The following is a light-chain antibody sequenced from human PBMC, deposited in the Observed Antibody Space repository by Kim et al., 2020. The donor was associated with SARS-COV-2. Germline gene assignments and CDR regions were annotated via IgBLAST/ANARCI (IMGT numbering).Light chain of an antibody. J-gene: IGKJ1*01. CDR1: KSVRRNY. CDR2: AAP. Sequence: PGEKPTPSGRASKSVRRNYLAGYHKNPGKAPRLIIYAAPTRATGIPARLSGSGSGKYLTLTISRLELEDFAVYYCKQYGAQTRTFGQGPKVDI. V-gene: IGKV3-20*01. CDR3: KQYGAQTRT.